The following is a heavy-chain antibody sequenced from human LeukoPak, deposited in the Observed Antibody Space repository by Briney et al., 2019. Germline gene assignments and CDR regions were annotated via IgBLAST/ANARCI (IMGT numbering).Heavy chain of an antibody. V-gene: IGHV3-23*01. CDR2: ISGSGGST. CDR1: GFTFSSFK. Sequence: GGSLRLSCAASGFTFSSFKFTWVRQAPGKGLEWASAISGSGGSTYYADSVKGRFTISRDNSKNTLYLQMNSLRAEDTAVYYCANYGDYALKGLDYWGQGTLVTVSS. D-gene: IGHD4-17*01. CDR3: ANYGDYALKGLDY. J-gene: IGHJ4*02.